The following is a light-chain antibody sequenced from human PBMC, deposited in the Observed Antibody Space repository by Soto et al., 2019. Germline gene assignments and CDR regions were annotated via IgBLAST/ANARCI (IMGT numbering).Light chain of an antibody. CDR1: SSDVGGYNY. V-gene: IGLV2-14*01. Sequence: QSALTQPASVSGFPGQSITISCTGTSSDVGGYNYVSWYQQHPGKAPKLVIYDVSNRPSGVSNRFSGSKSGNTASLTISGLQAEDEADYYCSSYTSSSTVFVFGNGTKVTVL. J-gene: IGLJ1*01. CDR3: SSYTSSSTVFV. CDR2: DVS.